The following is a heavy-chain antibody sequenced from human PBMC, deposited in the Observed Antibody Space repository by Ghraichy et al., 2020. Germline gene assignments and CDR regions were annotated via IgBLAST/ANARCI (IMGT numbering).Heavy chain of an antibody. J-gene: IGHJ4*02. Sequence: GGSLRLSCTASGFTFGDYAMSWFRQAPGKGLEWVGFIRSKAYGGTTEYAASVKGRFTISRDDSKSIAYLQMNSLKTEDTAVYYCTRVLDSSSSYYFDYWGQGTLVTVSS. D-gene: IGHD6-6*01. CDR3: TRVLDSSSSYYFDY. CDR1: GFTFGDYA. CDR2: IRSKAYGGTT. V-gene: IGHV3-49*03.